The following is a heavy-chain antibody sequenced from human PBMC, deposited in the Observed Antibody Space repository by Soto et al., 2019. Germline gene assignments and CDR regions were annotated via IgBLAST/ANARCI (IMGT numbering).Heavy chain of an antibody. Sequence: QVQLQQWGAGLLKPSETLSLTCAVYGGSFSGYYWSWIRQPPGKGLEWIGEINHSGSTNYNPSLKSRVTISVDTSKNQFSLKLSSVTAADTAVYYCARRSVAGTGPYLFDYWGQGTLVTVSS. CDR1: GGSFSGYY. CDR3: ARRSVAGTGPYLFDY. J-gene: IGHJ4*02. V-gene: IGHV4-34*01. D-gene: IGHD6-19*01. CDR2: INHSGST.